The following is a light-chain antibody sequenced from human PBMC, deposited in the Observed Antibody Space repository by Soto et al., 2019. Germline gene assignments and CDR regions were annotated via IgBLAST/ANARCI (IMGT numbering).Light chain of an antibody. Sequence: SVLTQPRSVSGSPGQSVTISCTGTSSDVGAYKYVSWYQHYPGEAPKVMIYDVTQRPSGVPDRFSGSKSGTSATLGITGFQTGDEADYYCGSWDSSLSAYVFGTGTKVTV. CDR2: DVT. CDR3: GSWDSSLSAYV. J-gene: IGLJ1*01. V-gene: IGLV2-11*01. CDR1: SSDVGAYKY.